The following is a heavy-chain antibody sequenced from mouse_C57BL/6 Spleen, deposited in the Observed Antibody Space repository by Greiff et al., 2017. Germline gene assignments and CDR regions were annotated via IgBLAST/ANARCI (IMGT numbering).Heavy chain of an antibody. D-gene: IGHD1-1*01. J-gene: IGHJ4*01. Sequence: EVQRVESGEGLVKPGGSLKLSCAASGFTFSSYAMSWVRQTPEKRLEWVAYISSGGDYIYYADTVKGRFTISRDNARNTLYLKMSSLKSEDTAMYYCTRVSLLRSYDYSMDYWGQGTSVTVSS. CDR2: ISSGGDYI. CDR3: TRVSLLRSYDYSMDY. CDR1: GFTFSSYA. V-gene: IGHV5-9-1*02.